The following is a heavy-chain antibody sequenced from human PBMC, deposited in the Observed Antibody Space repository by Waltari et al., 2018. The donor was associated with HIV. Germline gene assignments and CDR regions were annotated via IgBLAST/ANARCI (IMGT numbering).Heavy chain of an antibody. CDR1: GFTFSSYW. J-gene: IGHJ4*02. CDR2: IKQDGREK. D-gene: IGHD5-18*01. Sequence: EVQLVESGGGLVQPGGSLRLSCAASGFTFSSYWMSWVRQAPGKGWEGVAKIKQDGREKYYVDSVKGRFTISRDNAKNSLYLQMNSLRTEDTAVYYCARSPTAMATFDYWGQGTLVTVSS. V-gene: IGHV3-7*01. CDR3: ARSPTAMATFDY.